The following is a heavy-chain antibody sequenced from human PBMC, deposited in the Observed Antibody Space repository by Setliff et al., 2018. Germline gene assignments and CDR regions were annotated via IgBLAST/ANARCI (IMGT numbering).Heavy chain of an antibody. Sequence: PSETLSLTCTVSGGSISSYYWSWIRQPAGKGLEWIGHIYIGGSANYNPSLKSRVTMSIDTSKSQFSLKLNSVTAADMAVYYCAREQWLDPPGYYYMDVWAKGTTVTAP. V-gene: IGHV4-4*07. CDR1: GGSISSYY. D-gene: IGHD6-19*01. CDR2: IYIGGSA. CDR3: AREQWLDPPGYYYMDV. J-gene: IGHJ6*03.